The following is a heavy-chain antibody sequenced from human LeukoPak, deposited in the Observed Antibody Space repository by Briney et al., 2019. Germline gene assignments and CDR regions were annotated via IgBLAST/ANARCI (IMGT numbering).Heavy chain of an antibody. CDR2: IYYSGST. V-gene: IGHV4-39*07. CDR3: ARDCGAVPGLTGYYYYMDV. Sequence: SETLSLTCTVSGGSISSSSYYWGWIRQPPGKGLEWIGSIYYSGSTYYNPSLKSRVTMSVDTPKNQFSLKLSSVTAADTAVYYCARDCGAVPGLTGYYYYMDVWGKGTTVTVSS. CDR1: GGSISSSSYY. J-gene: IGHJ6*03. D-gene: IGHD2-2*01.